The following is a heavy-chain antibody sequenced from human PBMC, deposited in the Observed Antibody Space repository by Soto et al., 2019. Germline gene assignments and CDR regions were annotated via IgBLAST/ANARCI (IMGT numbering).Heavy chain of an antibody. V-gene: IGHV1-18*01. CDR1: GYTFTHYG. CDR2: ISAFNGNT. D-gene: IGHD3-10*01. J-gene: IGHJ3*02. Sequence: QVQLVQSGAEVRKPGASVKVSCKASGYTFTHYGISWVRQAPGQGLAWMGWISAFNGNTKYVENFQDRVTMTTDTSTHTSYLELRSLRSDDTAMYYCARVYGSGSYIAFDIWGQGTMVTVSS. CDR3: ARVYGSGSYIAFDI.